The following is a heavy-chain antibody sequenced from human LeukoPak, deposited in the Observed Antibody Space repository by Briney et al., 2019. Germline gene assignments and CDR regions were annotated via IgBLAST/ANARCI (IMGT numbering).Heavy chain of an antibody. Sequence: PGGSLRLSCAASGFTFSSYAMSWVRQVPGKGLEWVSGISWSGGSTGYADPLRGRFTISRDNAKNSLYLQMDSLRAEDTALYYCARAPITSPFYFDSWGQGTLVTVSS. CDR2: ISWSGGST. D-gene: IGHD2-2*01. V-gene: IGHV3-20*04. J-gene: IGHJ4*02. CDR1: GFTFSSYA. CDR3: ARAPITSPFYFDS.